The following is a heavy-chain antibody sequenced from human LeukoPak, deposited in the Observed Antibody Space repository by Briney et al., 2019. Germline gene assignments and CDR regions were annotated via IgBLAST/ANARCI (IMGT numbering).Heavy chain of an antibody. Sequence: GSSVKVSCKASGGTFSSYAIGWVRQAPGQGLEWMGRIIPIFGTANYAQKFQGRVTITTDESTSTAYMELSSLRSEDTAVYYCASVTTVTPVWYFDLWGRGTLVTVSS. CDR1: GGTFSSYA. CDR2: IIPIFGTA. V-gene: IGHV1-69*05. D-gene: IGHD4-17*01. CDR3: ASVTTVTPVWYFDL. J-gene: IGHJ2*01.